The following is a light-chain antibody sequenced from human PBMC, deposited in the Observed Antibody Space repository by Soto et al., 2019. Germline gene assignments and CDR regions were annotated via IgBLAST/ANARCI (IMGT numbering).Light chain of an antibody. CDR2: STN. Sequence: QSVLTQPPSASGTPGQRVTISCSGSSSNIGTNTANWYQQLPGTAPRLLIYSTNQRPSRVPDRFSGSRSGTSASLAISGVQSDDEANYYCAAWDDTLNGWVFGGGTKLTVL. CDR1: SSNIGTNT. J-gene: IGLJ3*02. CDR3: AAWDDTLNGWV. V-gene: IGLV1-44*01.